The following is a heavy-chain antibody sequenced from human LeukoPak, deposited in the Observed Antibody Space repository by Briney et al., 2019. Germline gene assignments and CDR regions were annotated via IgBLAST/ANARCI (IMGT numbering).Heavy chain of an antibody. CDR1: GFTFSSYG. V-gene: IGHV3-30*18. D-gene: IGHD2-2*01. CDR3: AKDAEIVVVPAALDY. Sequence: PGRYLRLSCAASGFTFSSYGMHWVRQAPGKGLEWVAVISYDGGNKYYADSVKGRFTISRDNSKNTLYLQMNSLRAEDTAVYYCAKDAEIVVVPAALDYWGQGTLVTVSS. J-gene: IGHJ4*02. CDR2: ISYDGGNK.